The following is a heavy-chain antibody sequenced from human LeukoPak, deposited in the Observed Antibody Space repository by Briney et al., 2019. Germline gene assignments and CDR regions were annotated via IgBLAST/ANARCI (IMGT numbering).Heavy chain of an antibody. Sequence: GASVKVSCKASGYSFTNYDINWVRQAPGQGLEWMGWINPNSGGTNYAQKFQGRVTMTRDTSISTAYMELSRLRSDDTAVYYCATSRGYCSSTSCRDDYYFDYWGQGTLVTVSS. V-gene: IGHV1-2*02. CDR2: INPNSGGT. CDR1: GYSFTNYD. D-gene: IGHD2-2*01. CDR3: ATSRGYCSSTSCRDDYYFDY. J-gene: IGHJ4*02.